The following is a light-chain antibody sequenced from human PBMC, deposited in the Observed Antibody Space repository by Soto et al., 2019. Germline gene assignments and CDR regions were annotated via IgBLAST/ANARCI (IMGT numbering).Light chain of an antibody. Sequence: SYALTQPPSVSVAPGQMARISCGGNDIASKSVHWSQQKPGQAPVLVVYDDNDRPSGIPERLSGSNSGDTATLTISRVEAGDEAAYYCQVWDSSSDHYVFGSGTKGTVL. CDR2: DDN. J-gene: IGLJ1*01. CDR1: DIASKS. CDR3: QVWDSSSDHYV. V-gene: IGLV3-21*02.